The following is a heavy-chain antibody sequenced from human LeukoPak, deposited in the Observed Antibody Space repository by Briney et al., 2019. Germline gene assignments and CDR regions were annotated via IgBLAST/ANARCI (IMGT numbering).Heavy chain of an antibody. CDR1: GGTFSSYA. J-gene: IGHJ5*02. Sequence: SVKVSCKASGGTFSSYAISWVRQAPGQGLEWMGGIIPIFGTANYAQKFQGRVTITADESTSTAYMELSSLRSEDTAVYYCARDRYCTNGVCYKVGHWSDPWGQGTLVTVSS. CDR2: IIPIFGTA. CDR3: ARDRYCTNGVCYKVGHWSDP. V-gene: IGHV1-69*13. D-gene: IGHD2-8*01.